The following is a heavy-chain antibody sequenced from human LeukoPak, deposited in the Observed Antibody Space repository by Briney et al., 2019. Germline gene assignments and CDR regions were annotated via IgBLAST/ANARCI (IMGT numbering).Heavy chain of an antibody. CDR3: ATALLTVTRAPFDY. J-gene: IGHJ4*02. V-gene: IGHV1-2*02. Sequence: GASVKVSCKASGYTFTGYYMHWVRQAPGQGLEWMGWINPNSGGTNYAQKFQGRVTMTRDTSISTAYMELSRLRSEDTAVYYCATALLTVTRAPFDYWGQGTLVTVSS. D-gene: IGHD4-17*01. CDR2: INPNSGGT. CDR1: GYTFTGYY.